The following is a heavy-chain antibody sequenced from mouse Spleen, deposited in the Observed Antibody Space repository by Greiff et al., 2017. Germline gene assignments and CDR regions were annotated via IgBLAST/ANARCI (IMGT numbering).Heavy chain of an antibody. CDR1: GYSITSDYA. V-gene: IGHV3-2*02. CDR2: ISYSGST. D-gene: IGHD4-1*01. CDR3: ARWEDWYFDV. J-gene: IGHJ1*01. Sequence: EVQLVESGPGLVKPSQSLSLTCTVTGYSITSDYAWNWIRQFPGNKLEWMGYISYSGSTSYNPSLKSRISITRDTSKNQFFLQLNSVTTEDTATYYCARWEDWYFDVWGAGTTVTVSS.